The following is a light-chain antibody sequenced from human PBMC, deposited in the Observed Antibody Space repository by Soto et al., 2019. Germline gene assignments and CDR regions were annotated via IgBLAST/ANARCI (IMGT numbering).Light chain of an antibody. V-gene: IGKV3-11*01. CDR2: DAS. J-gene: IGKJ2*01. CDR1: QCVSSY. Sequence: EIVLTQSPATLSLSPGERATLSCRASQCVSSYLAWYRQKPGQAPRLLIYDASNRATGIPARFSGSGSGTDFTLTISSLEPEDFAVYYCQQRSNLVTFGQGTKLEIK. CDR3: QQRSNLVT.